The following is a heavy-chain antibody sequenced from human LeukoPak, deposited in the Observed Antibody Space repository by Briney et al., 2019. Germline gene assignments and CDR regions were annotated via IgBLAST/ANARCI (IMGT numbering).Heavy chain of an antibody. CDR1: GFSVTNNY. J-gene: IGHJ4*02. Sequence: GGSLRLSCAVSGFSVTNNYMSWVRQAPGKGLEWVAVIWYDGSNKYYADSVKGRFTISRDNSKNTVYLQMNSLRAEDTALYYCARDYCSSTSCYDYWGQGTMVTVSS. V-gene: IGHV3-33*08. D-gene: IGHD2-2*01. CDR3: ARDYCSSTSCYDY. CDR2: IWYDGSNK.